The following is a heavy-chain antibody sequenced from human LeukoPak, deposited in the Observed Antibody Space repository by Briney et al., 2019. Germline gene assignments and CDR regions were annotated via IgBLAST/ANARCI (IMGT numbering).Heavy chain of an antibody. CDR3: AKGDCGGTCLLIDN. V-gene: IGHV3-23*01. D-gene: IGHD2-15*01. Sequence: GGSLRLSCAASGFTFSSYAMSWVRQAPGKGLEWVSAISGSGGSTYYADSVKGRFTISRDNSKNTLYLQMNSLRAEDTAVYFCAKGDCGGTCLLIDNWGQGTLVTVSS. CDR1: GFTFSSYA. J-gene: IGHJ4*02. CDR2: ISGSGGST.